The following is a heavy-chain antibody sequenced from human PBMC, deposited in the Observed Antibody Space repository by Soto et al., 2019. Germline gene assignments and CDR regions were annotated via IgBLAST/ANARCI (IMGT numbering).Heavy chain of an antibody. Sequence: GGSLRLSCAASGFTFSGYAMHWVRQAPGKGLEWVALISYDGSNKYYADSVKGRFTISRDNSKNTLYLQMNSLRTEDTAVYYCARDRDYYDSSGPPRYFAYWGQGTLVTVSS. CDR1: GFTFSGYA. CDR2: ISYDGSNK. CDR3: ARDRDYYDSSGPPRYFAY. V-gene: IGHV3-30-3*01. D-gene: IGHD3-22*01. J-gene: IGHJ4*02.